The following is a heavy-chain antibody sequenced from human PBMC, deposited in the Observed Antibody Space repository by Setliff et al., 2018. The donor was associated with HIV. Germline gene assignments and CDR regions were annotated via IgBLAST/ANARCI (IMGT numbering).Heavy chain of an antibody. J-gene: IGHJ4*02. D-gene: IGHD3-3*01. CDR3: TRDRRGSNSWSGNNWGFDY. CDR2: IRSKSIGGTT. V-gene: IGHV3-49*04. CDR1: GFSFDDYA. Sequence: PGGSLRLSCTASGFSFDDYALTWVRQAPGRGLEWVGFIRSKSIGGTTDYGASGKGRFTISRDDSKTIAYLQMNSLTTEDTAVYFCTRDRRGSNSWSGNNWGFDYWGQGTLVTVSS.